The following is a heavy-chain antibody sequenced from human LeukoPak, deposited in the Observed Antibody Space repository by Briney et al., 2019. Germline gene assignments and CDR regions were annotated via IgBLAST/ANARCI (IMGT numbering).Heavy chain of an antibody. CDR2: FDPEDGET. J-gene: IGHJ2*01. D-gene: IGHD1-26*01. V-gene: IGHV1-24*01. Sequence: ASVKVSCKVSGYTLTELSMHWVRQAPGKGLEWMGGFDPEDGETIYAQKFQGRVTMTEDTSTDTAYMELSSLRSEDTAVYYCATASPRIVGASFSTYWYFDLWGRGTLVTVSS. CDR1: GYTLTELS. CDR3: ATASPRIVGASFSTYWYFDL.